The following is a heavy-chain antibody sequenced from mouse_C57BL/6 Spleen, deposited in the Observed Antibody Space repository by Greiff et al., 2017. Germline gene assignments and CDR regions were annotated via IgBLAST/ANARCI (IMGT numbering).Heavy chain of an antibody. Sequence: QVQLQQSGTELVKPGASVKLSCKASGYTFTSSWMHWVKQRPGQGLEWIGNINPSNGGTNYNERFKSKATLTVDKSSSTAYMPLSSLTSEDSAVYCCARSPSGYYCDYWGQGTTLTVSS. CDR2: INPSNGGT. CDR3: ARSPSGYYCDY. J-gene: IGHJ2*01. CDR1: GYTFTSSW. V-gene: IGHV1-53*01. D-gene: IGHD4-1*01.